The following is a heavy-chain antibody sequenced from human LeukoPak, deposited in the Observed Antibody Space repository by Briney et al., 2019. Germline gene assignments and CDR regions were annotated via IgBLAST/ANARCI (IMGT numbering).Heavy chain of an antibody. Sequence: SETLSLTCAVSGGSISSSNWWSWVRQPPGKGLEWIGEIYHSGSTNYNPSLKSRVTISVDKSKNQFSLKLSSVTAADTAVYYCARRGPPRTLLRGVKSGWFDPWGQGTLVTVSS. V-gene: IGHV4-4*02. CDR2: IYHSGST. CDR3: ARRGPPRTLLRGVKSGWFDP. J-gene: IGHJ5*02. CDR1: GGSISSSNW. D-gene: IGHD3-10*01.